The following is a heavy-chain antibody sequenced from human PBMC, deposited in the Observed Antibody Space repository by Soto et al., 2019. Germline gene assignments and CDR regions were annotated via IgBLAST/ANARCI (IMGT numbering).Heavy chain of an antibody. Sequence: KISGQGSGYSFTSYWIGWVRQMPGKGLEWMGIIYPGDSDTRYSPSFQGQVTISADKSISTAYLQWSSLKASDTAMYYCARHASSGWPYYYYGMDVWGQGTTVTVSS. J-gene: IGHJ6*02. CDR3: ARHASSGWPYYYYGMDV. V-gene: IGHV5-51*01. CDR2: IYPGDSDT. D-gene: IGHD6-19*01. CDR1: GYSFTSYW.